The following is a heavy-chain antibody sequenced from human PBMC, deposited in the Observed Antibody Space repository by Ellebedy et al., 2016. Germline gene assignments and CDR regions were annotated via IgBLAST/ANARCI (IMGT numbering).Heavy chain of an antibody. V-gene: IGHV2-5*01. D-gene: IGHD1-14*01. CDR1: GFSFTTSEVV. Sequence: SGPTLVKPTQTLTLTCTFPGFSFTTSEVVVGWIRQPPGKALEWLSFIYGNDDKRYRPSLRSRLTITKDTSKNQVLLTMTNVDPVDTGTYFCAHRSTNREVDYWGQGTLVTVSS. J-gene: IGHJ4*02. CDR2: IYGNDDK. CDR3: AHRSTNREVDY.